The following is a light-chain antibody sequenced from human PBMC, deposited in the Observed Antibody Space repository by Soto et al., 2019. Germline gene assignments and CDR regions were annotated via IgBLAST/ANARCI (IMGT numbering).Light chain of an antibody. CDR1: NSDFGGYNY. J-gene: IGLJ1*01. CDR3: SSYKPATTAYV. Sequence: QSVLTQPASVSGSPGQSITIPCTGTNSDFGGYNYVSWYQHHPSKAPKLMIYEVFNRPSGYSSRLSGSKSGSTASLTISGIKGEDAADYYCSSYKPATTAYVFGTGT. V-gene: IGLV2-14*01. CDR2: EVF.